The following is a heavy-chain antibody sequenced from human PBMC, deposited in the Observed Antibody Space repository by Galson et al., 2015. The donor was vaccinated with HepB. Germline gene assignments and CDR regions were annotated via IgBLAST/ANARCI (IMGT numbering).Heavy chain of an antibody. CDR3: TRDSGSYDILTGYCYYYGMDV. CDR2: IRSKAYGGTT. J-gene: IGHJ6*02. Sequence: SLRLSCAASGFTFGDYAMSWFRQAPGKGLEWVGFIRSKAYGGTTEYAASVKGRFTISRDDSKSIAYLQMNSLKTEDTAVYYCTRDSGSYDILTGYCYYYGMDVWGQGTTVTVSS. CDR1: GFTFGDYA. V-gene: IGHV3-49*03. D-gene: IGHD3-9*01.